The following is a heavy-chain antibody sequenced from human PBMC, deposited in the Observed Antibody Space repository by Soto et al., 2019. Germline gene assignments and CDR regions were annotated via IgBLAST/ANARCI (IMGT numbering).Heavy chain of an antibody. J-gene: IGHJ4*02. Sequence: EVQLLECGGGLVQPGGSLRLSCAASGITFSNYALSWVRQAPGKGLEWVSGISGSGTGTYYADSVKGRFTISRDNSKSTLYLHMNSLRADDTAIYYCAKEGGGGTAMVTSYFDYWGQGTLVTVSS. CDR2: ISGSGTGT. CDR1: GITFSNYA. D-gene: IGHD5-18*01. CDR3: AKEGGGGTAMVTSYFDY. V-gene: IGHV3-23*01.